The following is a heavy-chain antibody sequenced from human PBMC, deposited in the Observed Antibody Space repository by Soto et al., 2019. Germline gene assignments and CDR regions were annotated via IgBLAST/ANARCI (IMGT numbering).Heavy chain of an antibody. V-gene: IGHV1-8*01. CDR2: MNPNSGNT. Sequence: GASVKVSCKASGYTFTSYDINWVRQATGQGLEWMGWMNPNSGNTGYAQKFQGRVTMTRNTSISTAYMELSSLRSEDTAVYYCAITWDTIFGVVTPPQHWGQGTLVTVSS. J-gene: IGHJ1*01. CDR1: GYTFTSYD. CDR3: AITWDTIFGVVTPPQH. D-gene: IGHD3-3*01.